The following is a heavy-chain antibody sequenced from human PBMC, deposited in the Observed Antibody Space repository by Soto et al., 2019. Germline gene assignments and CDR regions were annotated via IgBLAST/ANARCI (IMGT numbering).Heavy chain of an antibody. D-gene: IGHD1-26*01. CDR1: GFTFSNAW. V-gene: IGHV3-15*07. CDR3: TTDLMGARSYFDY. CDR2: IKSKTDGGTT. Sequence: GGSLRLSCAASGFTFSNAWMNWVRQAPGKGLEWVGRIKSKTDGGTTDYAAPVKGRFTISRDDSKNTLYLQMNSLKTEDTAVYYCTTDLMGARSYFDYWGQGTLVTVSS. J-gene: IGHJ4*02.